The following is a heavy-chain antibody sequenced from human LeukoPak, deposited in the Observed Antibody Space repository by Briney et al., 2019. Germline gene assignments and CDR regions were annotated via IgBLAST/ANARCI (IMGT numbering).Heavy chain of an antibody. CDR3: ASHPGEGLRLGELPYDY. J-gene: IGHJ4*02. D-gene: IGHD3-16*01. Sequence: SETLSLTCAVYGGSFSGYYWSWIRQPPGKGLEWIGEINHSGSTNYNPSLKSRVTISVDTSKNQFSLKLSSVTAADTAVYYCASHPGEGLRLGELPYDYWGQGTLVTVSS. CDR2: INHSGST. CDR1: GGSFSGYY. V-gene: IGHV4-34*01.